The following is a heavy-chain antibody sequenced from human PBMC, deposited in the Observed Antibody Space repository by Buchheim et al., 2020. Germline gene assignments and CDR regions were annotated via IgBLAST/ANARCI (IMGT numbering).Heavy chain of an antibody. V-gene: IGHV3-30*04. J-gene: IGHJ4*02. CDR3: ARDKPLKIRFLEWLVNTRFDY. CDR1: GFTFSSYA. CDR2: ISYDGSNK. Sequence: QVQLVESGGGVVQPGRSLRLSCAASGFTFSSYAMHWVRQAPGKGLEWVAVISYDGSNKYYADSVKGRFTISRDNSKNTLYLQMNSLRAEDTAVYYCARDKPLKIRFLEWLVNTRFDYWGQGTL. D-gene: IGHD3-3*01.